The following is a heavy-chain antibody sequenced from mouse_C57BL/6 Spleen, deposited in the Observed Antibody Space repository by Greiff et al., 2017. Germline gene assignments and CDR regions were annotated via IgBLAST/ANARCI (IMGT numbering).Heavy chain of an antibody. D-gene: IGHD1-1*02. J-gene: IGHJ2*01. V-gene: IGHV2-3*01. CDR2: ICGDGCT. CDR3: ATYYRNQGYFDY. Sequence: VQLKESGPGLVAPSQSLSITCAVSGFSLTSYGVSWVRQPPGTSLEWLGVICGDGCTNYHSAPISRLSISKDNSKSQVFLQLNSLQTDDTATYYCATYYRNQGYFDYWGQGTTRTVSS. CDR1: GFSLTSYG.